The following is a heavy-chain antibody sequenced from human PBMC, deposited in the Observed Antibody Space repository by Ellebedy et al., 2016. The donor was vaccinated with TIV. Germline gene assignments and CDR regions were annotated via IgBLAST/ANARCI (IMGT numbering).Heavy chain of an antibody. CDR1: GFTFSSYA. CDR3: AKSSNFWSGDFDY. V-gene: IGHV3-23*01. J-gene: IGHJ4*02. Sequence: PGGSLRLSCAASGFTFSSYAMNWVRQAPGKGLEWVSAISGSGGSTYYADSVKGRFTISRDHSKNMLYLQMNSLRAEDTAVYYCAKSSNFWSGDFDYWGQGTLVTVSS. D-gene: IGHD3-3*01. CDR2: ISGSGGST.